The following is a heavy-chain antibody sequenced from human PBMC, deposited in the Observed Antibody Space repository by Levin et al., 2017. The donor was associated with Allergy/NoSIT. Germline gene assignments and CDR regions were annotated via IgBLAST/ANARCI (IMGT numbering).Heavy chain of an antibody. CDR2: ISSSSDYT. J-gene: IGHJ4*02. Sequence: RAGGSLRLSCAASGFTLSDYYMSWIRQAPGKGLEWVSYISSSSDYTNYADSVEGRFTISRDNAKNSLYLQMNSLRAEDTAVYYCARYCSGGSCYPEFDYWGQGTLVTVSS. CDR1: GFTLSDYY. CDR3: ARYCSGGSCYPEFDY. V-gene: IGHV3-11*03. D-gene: IGHD2-15*01.